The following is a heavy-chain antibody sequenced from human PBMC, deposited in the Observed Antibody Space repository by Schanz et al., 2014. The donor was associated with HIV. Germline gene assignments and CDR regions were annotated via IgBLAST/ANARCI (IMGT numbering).Heavy chain of an antibody. Sequence: VQLVESGGGVVQPGRSLRLSCAVSGFTFSSYGMHWVRQAPGKGLEWVSYISSSSTTRHYADSVKGRFTISRDNAKNSLSLQMNSLRDEDTAVYYCARSPSYGMDVWGQGTTVTVSS. CDR1: GFTFSSYG. CDR2: ISSSSTTR. CDR3: ARSPSYGMDV. J-gene: IGHJ6*02. V-gene: IGHV3-48*02.